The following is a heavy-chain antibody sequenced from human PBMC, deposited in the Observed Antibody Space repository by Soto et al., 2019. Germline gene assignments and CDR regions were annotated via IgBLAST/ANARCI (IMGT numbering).Heavy chain of an antibody. D-gene: IGHD3-10*01. CDR2: VSPNGQGI. CDR1: GFTLGRYG. Sequence: PWGSRRLSCAASGFTLGRYGMSWVRQAPGKGLEWVSAVSPNGQGIYYADSVRGRFTISRDFSKNTVFLHMDSLRAEDTAVYYCAKDRDYPRDYFHYWGQGTLVTVSS. J-gene: IGHJ4*02. V-gene: IGHV3-23*01. CDR3: AKDRDYPRDYFHY.